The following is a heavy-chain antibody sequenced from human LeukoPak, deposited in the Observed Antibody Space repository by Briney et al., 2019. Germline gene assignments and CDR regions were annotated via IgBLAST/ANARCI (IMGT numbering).Heavy chain of an antibody. CDR2: IRYDGSNK. V-gene: IGHV3-30*02. J-gene: IGHJ4*02. CDR1: GFTFSSYG. D-gene: IGHD1-26*01. Sequence: GGSLRLSCAASGFTFSSYGMHWVRQAPGKGLEWVAFIRYDGSNKYYADSVKGRFTISRDNSKNTLYLQMNSLRAEDTAVYYCAKEYQYIVGATTSDYWGQGTLVTVSS. CDR3: AKEYQYIVGATTSDY.